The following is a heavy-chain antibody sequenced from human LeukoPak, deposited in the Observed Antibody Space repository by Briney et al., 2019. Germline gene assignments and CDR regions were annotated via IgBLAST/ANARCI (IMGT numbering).Heavy chain of an antibody. D-gene: IGHD2-2*01. CDR2: IYSSGRT. V-gene: IGHV4-61*02. Sequence: SETLSLTCTVSGDSISSGSYYWSWIRQPAGEGLEWIGRIYSSGRTHYSPSLKGRVAISVDTSKNRFSLRLSSVTAADTAVYYCATYCSSTSCYSGAFDIWGQGTMVTVSS. J-gene: IGHJ3*02. CDR3: ATYCSSTSCYSGAFDI. CDR1: GDSISSGSYY.